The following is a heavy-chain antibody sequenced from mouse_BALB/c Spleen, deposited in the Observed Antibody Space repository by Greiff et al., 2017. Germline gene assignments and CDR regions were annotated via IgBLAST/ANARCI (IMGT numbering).Heavy chain of an antibody. CDR1: GFTFSSYA. D-gene: IGHD1-1*02. V-gene: IGHV5-6-5*01. CDR3: ARGYYGTEYYYAMDY. Sequence: EVQGVESGGGLVKPGGSLKLSCAASGFTFSSYAMSWVRQTPEKRLEWVASISSGGSTYYPDSVKGRFTISRDNARNILYLQMSSLRSEDTAMYYCARGYYGTEYYYAMDYWGQGTSVTVSS. CDR2: ISSGGST. J-gene: IGHJ4*01.